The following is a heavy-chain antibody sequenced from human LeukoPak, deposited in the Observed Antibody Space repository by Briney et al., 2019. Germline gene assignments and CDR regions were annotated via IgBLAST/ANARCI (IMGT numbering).Heavy chain of an antibody. CDR1: GFTFSSYA. V-gene: IGHV3-30*04. D-gene: IGHD6-19*01. Sequence: GRSPTLSCAASGFTFSSYAMHWVRQAPGKGLEWVAVISYDGSNKYYADSVKGRFTISRDNSKNTLYLQMNSLRAEDTAVYYCARAGQWLAHYYYYCMDVWGKGTTVTVSS. CDR3: ARAGQWLAHYYYYCMDV. CDR2: ISYDGSNK. J-gene: IGHJ6*03.